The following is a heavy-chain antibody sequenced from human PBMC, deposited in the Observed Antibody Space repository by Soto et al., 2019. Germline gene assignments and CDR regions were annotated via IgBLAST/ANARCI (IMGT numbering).Heavy chain of an antibody. CDR1: GFNFSRYW. Sequence: GGSLRLSCSASGFNFSRYWTHWVRQVPGRGLVWVSHINSDGSRTTYADSVKGRFTISRDNSKNTLYLQMNDLRAEDTAVYFCAKGDGRIVPRHFDYWGQGTLVTVSS. CDR3: AKGDGRIVPRHFDY. CDR2: INSDGSRT. J-gene: IGHJ4*02. V-gene: IGHV3-74*01. D-gene: IGHD6-6*01.